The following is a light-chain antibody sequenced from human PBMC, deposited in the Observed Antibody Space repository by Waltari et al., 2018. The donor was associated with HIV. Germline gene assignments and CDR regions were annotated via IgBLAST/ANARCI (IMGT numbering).Light chain of an antibody. CDR1: SSDIGSYY. CDR3: ATWDDNLSGVV. Sequence: QSVLTQPPSASGTPGQRVTIYCSGSSSDIGSYYVYWFQQLPGTAPKLLIDRNNQRPSGVPDRFSGSKSGTSASLAISGLRSEDEADYYCATWDDNLSGVVFGGGTKLTVL. V-gene: IGLV1-47*01. CDR2: RNN. J-gene: IGLJ2*01.